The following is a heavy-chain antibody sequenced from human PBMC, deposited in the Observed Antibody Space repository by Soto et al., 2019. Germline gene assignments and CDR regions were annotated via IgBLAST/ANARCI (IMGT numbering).Heavy chain of an antibody. CDR1: GFTFSSYG. V-gene: IGHV3-33*01. CDR3: ARDGNPPNSESYSWFDP. CDR2: IWYDGSNK. J-gene: IGHJ5*02. D-gene: IGHD1-26*01. Sequence: QVQLVESGGGVVQPGRSLRLSCAASGFTFSSYGMHWVRQAPGKGLEWVAVIWYDGSNKYYADSVKGRFTISRDNSKNTLDLHMNSLRAEDTAVSYCARDGNPPNSESYSWFDPWGQGTLVTVSS.